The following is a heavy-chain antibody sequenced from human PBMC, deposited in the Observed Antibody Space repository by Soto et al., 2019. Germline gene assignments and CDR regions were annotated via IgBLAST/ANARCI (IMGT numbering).Heavy chain of an antibody. J-gene: IGHJ4*02. CDR3: ARARDAKLAAAGHDY. Sequence: ASVKVSCKASGYTFTNYGISWVRQAPGQGLEWMGWISPNNGNTKYAQKIQGRVTMTTDTSTSTAYMDLRSLISDDTAVYYCARARDAKLAAAGHDYWGQGTLVTVSS. CDR2: ISPNNGNT. D-gene: IGHD6-13*01. V-gene: IGHV1-18*01. CDR1: GYTFTNYG.